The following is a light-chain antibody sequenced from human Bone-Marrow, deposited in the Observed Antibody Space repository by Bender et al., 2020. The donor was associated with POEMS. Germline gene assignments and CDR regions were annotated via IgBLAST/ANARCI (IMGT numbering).Light chain of an antibody. V-gene: IGLV3-27*01. CDR3: YSAADNTGI. CDR2: KNI. CDR1: VLQKKF. J-gene: IGLJ2*01. Sequence: SYELAQPSSVSVSPGQTAKITCSGDVLQKKFARWFQQKPGQAPVLLIYKNIERPSGIPERFSGSSSGTTVTLTISEAQFEDEGDYYCYSAADNTGIFGAGTALTVL.